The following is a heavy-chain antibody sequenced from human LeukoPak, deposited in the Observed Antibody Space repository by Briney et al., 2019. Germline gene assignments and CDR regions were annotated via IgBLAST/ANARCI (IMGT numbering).Heavy chain of an antibody. D-gene: IGHD3-10*01. CDR1: GFTFSSYI. CDR3: AKEESFKRPFDY. Sequence: GGSLRLSCAASGFTFSSYIMNWVRHAPGKGLEWVSSISESSVYINYADSVKGRFTISRDSSMNTLYLQMNSLRAEDTAVYYCAKEESFKRPFDYWGQGTLVTVSS. J-gene: IGHJ4*02. CDR2: ISESSVYI. V-gene: IGHV3-21*04.